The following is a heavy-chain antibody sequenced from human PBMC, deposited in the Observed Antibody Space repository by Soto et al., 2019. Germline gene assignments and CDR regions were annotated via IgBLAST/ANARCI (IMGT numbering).Heavy chain of an antibody. CDR2: INHSGST. CDR3: ARVRGSGSYYPGYFDY. Sequence: SETLSLTCAVYGGSFSGYYWSWIRQPPGKGLEWIGEINHSGSTNYNPSLKSRVTISVDTSKNQFSLKPSSVTAADTAVYYCARVRGSGSYYPGYFDYWGQGTLVTVSS. CDR1: GGSFSGYY. J-gene: IGHJ4*02. V-gene: IGHV4-34*01. D-gene: IGHD3-10*01.